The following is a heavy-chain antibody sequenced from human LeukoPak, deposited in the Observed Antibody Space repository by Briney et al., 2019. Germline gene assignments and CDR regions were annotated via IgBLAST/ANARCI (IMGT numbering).Heavy chain of an antibody. Sequence: PGRSLRLSCAVSGITFSSYWMHWVRQDPGRGLLWVSRINTQGTYTNYADSVKGRFTISRDNAKNTLYLQMNSLRAEDTAVYYCARDSSIVLMVYAIPDSFGPDYWGQGTLVTVSS. CDR2: INTQGTYT. J-gene: IGHJ4*02. D-gene: IGHD2-8*01. CDR1: GITFSSYW. CDR3: ARDSSIVLMVYAIPDSFGPDY. V-gene: IGHV3-74*01.